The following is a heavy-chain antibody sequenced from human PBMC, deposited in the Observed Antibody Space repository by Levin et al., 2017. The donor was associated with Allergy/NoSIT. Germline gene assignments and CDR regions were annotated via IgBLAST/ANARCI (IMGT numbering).Heavy chain of an antibody. CDR2: ISGSGGST. CDR1: GFTFSSYA. Sequence: PGGSLRLSCAASGFTFSSYAMSWVRQAPGKGLEWVSAISGSGGSTYYADSVKGRFTISRDNSKNTLYLQMNSLRAEDTAVYYCAKEPYCGGDCYRLYFDYWGQGTLVTVSS. J-gene: IGHJ4*02. CDR3: AKEPYCGGDCYRLYFDY. V-gene: IGHV3-23*01. D-gene: IGHD2-21*02.